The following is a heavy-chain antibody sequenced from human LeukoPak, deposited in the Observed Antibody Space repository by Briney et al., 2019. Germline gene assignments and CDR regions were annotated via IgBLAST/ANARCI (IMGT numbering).Heavy chain of an antibody. V-gene: IGHV3-30-3*01. D-gene: IGHD5-18*01. CDR3: ARDRGWIQHDI. CDR2: ISGDGSNK. CDR1: GFIFSDYT. Sequence: GGSLRLSCAASGFIFSDYTMYWVRQAPGKGLEWVAGISGDGSNKYYADSVKGRFTISRDNAKNSLFLQMNSLRAEDTAVYYCARDRGWIQHDIWGQGTMVTVSS. J-gene: IGHJ3*02.